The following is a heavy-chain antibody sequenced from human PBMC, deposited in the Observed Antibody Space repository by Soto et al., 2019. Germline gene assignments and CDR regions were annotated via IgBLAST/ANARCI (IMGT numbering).Heavy chain of an antibody. CDR2: IFHSGST. Sequence: SETLSLTCTFSGASISSYYWSWIRQPPGKGLEWVGFIFHSGSTNCNPSLKSRVTFSVDTSKNQFSLKLTSVTAADTAVYYCARDQNGSPHFDYWGQGILVTVSS. CDR1: GASISSYY. D-gene: IGHD1-26*01. J-gene: IGHJ4*02. CDR3: ARDQNGSPHFDY. V-gene: IGHV4-59*01.